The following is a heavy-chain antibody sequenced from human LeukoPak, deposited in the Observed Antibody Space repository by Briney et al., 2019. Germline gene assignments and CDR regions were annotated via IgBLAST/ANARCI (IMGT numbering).Heavy chain of an antibody. D-gene: IGHD2-21*01. Sequence: GGTLRLSCAASGFTFSNYGMNWVRQAPGKGLEWVSGSASTGRTYYADSVKGRFTIYRDNSKNTLYLQMNSLRAEDTAIYHCAQDRAWGAYAYWGQGALVTVSS. CDR2: SASTGRT. V-gene: IGHV3-23*01. CDR1: GFTFSNYG. J-gene: IGHJ4*02. CDR3: AQDRAWGAYAY.